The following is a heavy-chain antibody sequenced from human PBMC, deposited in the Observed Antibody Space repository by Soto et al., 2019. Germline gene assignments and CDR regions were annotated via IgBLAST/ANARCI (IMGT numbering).Heavy chain of an antibody. V-gene: IGHV1-8*01. CDR2: LNPNSGDT. CDR1: GYTFSSYD. J-gene: IGHJ4*02. D-gene: IGHD6-19*01. CDR3: ATSGGGWYLY. Sequence: QVQLVQSGAEVKKPGASVKVSCKASGYTFSSYDINWVRQATGQGLEWMGWLNPNSGDTGYAQKFQGGVTLTRNTSINTASIELSSLTSDDTAVYYCATSGGGWYLYWGQGTLVTVSS.